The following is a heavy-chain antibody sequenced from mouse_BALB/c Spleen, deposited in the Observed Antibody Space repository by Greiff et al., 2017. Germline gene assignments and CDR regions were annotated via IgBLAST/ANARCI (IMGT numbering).Heavy chain of an antibody. Sequence: QVQLQQPGAELVMPGASVKMSCKASGYTFTDYWMHWVKQRPGQGLEWIGAIDTSDSYTSYNQKFKGKATLTVDESSSTAYMQLSSLTSEDSAVYYCARGYYYAMDYWGQGTSVTVSS. CDR2: IDTSDSYT. J-gene: IGHJ4*01. CDR1: GYTFTDYW. V-gene: IGHV1-69*01. CDR3: ARGYYYAMDY.